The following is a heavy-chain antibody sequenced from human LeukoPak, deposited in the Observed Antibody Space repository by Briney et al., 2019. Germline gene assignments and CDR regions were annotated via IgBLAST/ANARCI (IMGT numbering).Heavy chain of an antibody. CDR2: IFYSGST. CDR3: ARDRRRDGYNLNY. V-gene: IGHV4-39*07. Sequence: SETLSLTCTVSGGSIGSSSYYWGWIRQPPGKGLEWIGSIFYSGSTYYNPSLKSRVTISVDTSRNQFSLKLSSVTAADTAVYYCARDRRRDGYNLNYWGQGTLVTVSS. CDR1: GGSIGSSSYY. D-gene: IGHD5-24*01. J-gene: IGHJ4*02.